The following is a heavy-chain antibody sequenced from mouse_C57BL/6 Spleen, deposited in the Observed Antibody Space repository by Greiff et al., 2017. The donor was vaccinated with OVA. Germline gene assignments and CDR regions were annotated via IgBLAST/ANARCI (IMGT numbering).Heavy chain of an antibody. CDR3: ANYYGSSYDAMDY. V-gene: IGHV1-22*01. D-gene: IGHD1-1*01. CDR1: GYTFTDYN. J-gene: IGHJ4*01. Sequence: EVKLVESGPELVKPGASVKMSCKASGYTFTDYNMHWVKQSHGKSLEWIGYINPNNGGTSYNQKFKGKATLTVNKSSSTAYMELRSLTSEDSAVYYGANYYGSSYDAMDYWGQGTSVTVSS. CDR2: INPNNGGT.